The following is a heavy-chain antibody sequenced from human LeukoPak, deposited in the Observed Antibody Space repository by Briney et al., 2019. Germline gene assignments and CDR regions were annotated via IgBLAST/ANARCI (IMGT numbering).Heavy chain of an antibody. Sequence: GGSLRLSCAASGFTFINYAMNWVRQAPGKGLEWVSVISGSAGSSQYADSVKGRFTISRDNSKNTLYLQMNSLRSEDTAVYYCASTQKIVEMATIGYYFDYWGQGTLVTVSS. D-gene: IGHD5-24*01. V-gene: IGHV3-23*01. CDR3: ASTQKIVEMATIGYYFDY. J-gene: IGHJ4*02. CDR2: ISGSAGSS. CDR1: GFTFINYA.